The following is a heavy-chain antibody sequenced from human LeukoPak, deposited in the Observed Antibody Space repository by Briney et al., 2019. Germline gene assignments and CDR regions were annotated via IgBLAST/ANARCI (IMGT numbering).Heavy chain of an antibody. J-gene: IGHJ4*02. V-gene: IGHV3-15*01. Sequence: GGSLRLSCAASGFTFSNAWMSWVRQAPGKGLEWVGRIKSKTDGGTTDYAAPVKGRFTISRDDSKNTLYLQTNSLKTEDTAVYYCTTDLRLEYYYDSIETGYWGQGTLVTVSS. CDR3: TTDLRLEYYYDSIETGY. CDR1: GFTFSNAW. CDR2: IKSKTDGGTT. D-gene: IGHD3-22*01.